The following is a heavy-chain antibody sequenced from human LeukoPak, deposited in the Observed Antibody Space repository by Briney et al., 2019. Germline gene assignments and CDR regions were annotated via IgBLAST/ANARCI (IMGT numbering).Heavy chain of an antibody. CDR1: GFTFSSYG. V-gene: IGHV3-23*01. CDR2: ISGSGGST. D-gene: IGHD3-10*01. Sequence: GGSLRLSCAASGFTFSSYGMSWVRQAPGKGLEWVSAISGSGGSTYYADSVKGRFTISRDNSKNTLYLQMNSLRAEDTAVYYCAKDHFTRITMVRGVMGYWGQGTLVTVSS. CDR3: AKDHFTRITMVRGVMGY. J-gene: IGHJ4*02.